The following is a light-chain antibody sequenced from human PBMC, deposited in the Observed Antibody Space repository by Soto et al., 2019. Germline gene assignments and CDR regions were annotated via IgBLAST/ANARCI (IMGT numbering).Light chain of an antibody. V-gene: IGKV1-5*01. CDR1: QSISSW. CDR2: DAS. J-gene: IGKJ2*01. CDR3: QQYNSPMYT. Sequence: DIQMTQSPSTLSASVGDRVTITCRASQSISSWLAWYQQKPGKAPKLLIYDASSLESGVPSRFSGSVSGTEFTLTISSLQPDDFATYYCQQYNSPMYTFGQGTKLEIK.